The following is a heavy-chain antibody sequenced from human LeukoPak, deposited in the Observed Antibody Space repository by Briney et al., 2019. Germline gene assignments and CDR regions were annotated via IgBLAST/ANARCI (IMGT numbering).Heavy chain of an antibody. CDR3: ARDLGNYYDSSGYCDY. J-gene: IGHJ4*02. V-gene: IGHV3-7*01. CDR2: IKQDGSEK. CDR1: GFTFSDYF. Sequence: GGSLRLSCVASGFTFSDYFMSWMRQAPGKGLEWVANIKQDGSEKYYVDSVKGRFTISRDNAKNSLYLQMNSLRAEDTAVYYCARDLGNYYDSSGYCDYWGQGTLVTVSS. D-gene: IGHD3-22*01.